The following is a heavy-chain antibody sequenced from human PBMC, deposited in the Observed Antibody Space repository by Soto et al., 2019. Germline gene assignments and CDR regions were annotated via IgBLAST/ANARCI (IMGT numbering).Heavy chain of an antibody. J-gene: IGHJ4*02. D-gene: IGHD6-6*01. CDR2: ISYDGSEK. V-gene: IGHV3-30-3*01. CDR3: AREVGGSSPPG. CDR1: GFTFSRHA. Sequence: QVQLVESGGGVVQPGRSLRLSCAASGFTFSRHAMHWVRQAPVKGLEWVAVISYDGSEKYYADSVKGRFTISRDSSKNTLYLQMDSLGPEHTAVYYCAREVGGSSPPGWGQGTLVTVFS.